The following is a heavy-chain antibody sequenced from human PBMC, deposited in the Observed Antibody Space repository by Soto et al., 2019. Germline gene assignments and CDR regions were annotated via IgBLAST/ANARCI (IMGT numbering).Heavy chain of an antibody. CDR3: AKVGVVRGVLEYFQH. D-gene: IGHD3-10*01. J-gene: IGHJ1*01. CDR1: GFTFDDYA. V-gene: IGHV3-9*01. Sequence: DVQLVESGGGLVQPGRSLRLSCAASGFTFDDYAMHWVRQAPGKGLEWVSGISWNSGSIGYADSVKGRFTISRDNAKNSLYLQMNSLRAEDTALYYCAKVGVVRGVLEYFQHWGQGTLVTVSS. CDR2: ISWNSGSI.